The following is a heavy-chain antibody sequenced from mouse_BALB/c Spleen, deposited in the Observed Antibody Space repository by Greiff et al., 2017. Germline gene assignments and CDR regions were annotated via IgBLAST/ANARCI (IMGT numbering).Heavy chain of an antibody. CDR2: IWGDGST. Sequence: QVQLQQSGPGLVAPSQSLSITCTVSGFSFTGYGVNWVRQPPGKGLEWLGMIWGDGSTDYNSALKSRLSISKDNSKSQVFLKMNSLQTDDTARYYGARDQGIYYYGHYYAMDYWGQGTSVTVSS. V-gene: IGHV2-6-7*01. CDR1: GFSFTGYG. J-gene: IGHJ4*01. D-gene: IGHD1-1*01. CDR3: ARDQGIYYYGHYYAMDY.